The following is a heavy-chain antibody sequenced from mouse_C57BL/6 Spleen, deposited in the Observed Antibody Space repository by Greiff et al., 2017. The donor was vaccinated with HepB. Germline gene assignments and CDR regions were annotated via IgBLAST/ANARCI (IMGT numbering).Heavy chain of an antibody. Sequence: VQLQQSGAELVMPGASVKLSCKASGYTFTSYWMHWVKQRPGQGLEWIGEIDPSDSYTNYNQKFKGKSTLTVDKSSSTAYMQLSSLTSEDSAVYYCARLRYSNYGAMDYWGQGTSVTVSS. CDR3: ARLRYSNYGAMDY. J-gene: IGHJ4*01. CDR1: GYTFTSYW. D-gene: IGHD2-5*01. V-gene: IGHV1-69*01. CDR2: IDPSDSYT.